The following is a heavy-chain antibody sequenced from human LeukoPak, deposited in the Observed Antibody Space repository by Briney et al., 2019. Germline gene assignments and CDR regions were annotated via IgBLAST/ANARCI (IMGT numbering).Heavy chain of an antibody. CDR2: ITASGDHT. V-gene: IGHV3-23*01. Sequence: PGGPLRLSCAASRFTFSNFAMSWVRQAPGKGLEWVSTITASGDHTHYTDSVKGRFTISRDNSKNTLYLQMSSLGAEDTAVYFCAKDRDQRTQFYYYYYGMDAWGQGTTVTVSS. CDR3: AKDRDQRTQFYYYYYGMDA. D-gene: IGHD2-2*01. J-gene: IGHJ6*02. CDR1: RFTFSNFA.